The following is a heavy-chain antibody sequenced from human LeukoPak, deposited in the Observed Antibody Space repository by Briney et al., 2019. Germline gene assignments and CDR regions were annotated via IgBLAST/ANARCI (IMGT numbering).Heavy chain of an antibody. J-gene: IGHJ4*02. CDR2: IVVGSGNT. CDR3: AADHSLEWSPFDY. Sequence: SVKVSCKASGFTFTSSAVQWVRQARGQRLEWIGWIVVGSGNTNYAQKFQERVTITRDMSTSTAYVELSSLRSEDTAVYYCAADHSLEWSPFDYWGQGTLVTVSS. D-gene: IGHD3-3*01. V-gene: IGHV1-58*01. CDR1: GFTFTSSA.